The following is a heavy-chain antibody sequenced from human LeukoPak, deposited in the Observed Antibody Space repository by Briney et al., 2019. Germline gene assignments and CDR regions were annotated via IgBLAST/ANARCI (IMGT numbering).Heavy chain of an antibody. J-gene: IGHJ5*02. Sequence: GGSLRLSCAASGFTFSTFAMTWVRQGPGKGLEWVSSIDGSGAGTYYADSVKGRFSISRDNSKSTLYLQMYSLTAGDTAVYYCAKGKGYNKLDWFDPWGQGTLVTVSS. CDR3: AKGKGYNKLDWFDP. D-gene: IGHD5-24*01. CDR1: GFTFSTFA. CDR2: IDGSGAGT. V-gene: IGHV3-23*01.